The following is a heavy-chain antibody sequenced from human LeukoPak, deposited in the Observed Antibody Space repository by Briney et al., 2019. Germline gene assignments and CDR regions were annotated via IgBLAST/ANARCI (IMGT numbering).Heavy chain of an antibody. CDR2: TYYSGST. V-gene: IGHV4-59*01. CDR3: AVSPAASPYYYGMDV. J-gene: IGHJ6*02. Sequence: SETLSLTCTVSGGSISSYYWSWIRQPPGKGLEWIGYTYYSGSTNYNPSLKSRVTISVDTSKNQFSLKLSSVTAADTAVYYCAVSPAASPYYYGMDVWGQGTTVTVSS. D-gene: IGHD2-2*01. CDR1: GGSISSYY.